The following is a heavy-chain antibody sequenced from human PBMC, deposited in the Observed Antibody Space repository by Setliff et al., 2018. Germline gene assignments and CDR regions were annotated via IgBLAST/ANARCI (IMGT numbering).Heavy chain of an antibody. CDR2: ITWNGRTI. D-gene: IGHD3-10*01. CDR1: GFNFDDYG. Sequence: PGGSLRLSCEVSGFNFDDYGMTWVRQVPGKGLEWVSTITWNGRTITYADSVKGRFIISKDNPKNSLSLQMNSLRPDDTAMYYCTRLVEFPLEKGFPYDHKDHWGRGTLVTVSS. J-gene: IGHJ4*02. CDR3: TRLVEFPLEKGFPYDHKDH. V-gene: IGHV3-20*04.